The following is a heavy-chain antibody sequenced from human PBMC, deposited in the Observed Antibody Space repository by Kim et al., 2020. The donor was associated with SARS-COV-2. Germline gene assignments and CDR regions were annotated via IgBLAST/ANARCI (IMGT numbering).Heavy chain of an antibody. J-gene: IGHJ4*02. D-gene: IGHD6-13*01. CDR2: IGSVGRTT. V-gene: IGHV3-23*01. CDR1: GFTFSSYG. Sequence: GGSLRLSCAASGFTFSSYGMTWVRQAPGKGLEWVSGIGSVGRTTYYADSVKGRFTISRDNSKNTLYLQMNSLRDEDTAVYYCVKGSSRSGWDDWGQGTLVTVSS. CDR3: VKGSSRSGWDD.